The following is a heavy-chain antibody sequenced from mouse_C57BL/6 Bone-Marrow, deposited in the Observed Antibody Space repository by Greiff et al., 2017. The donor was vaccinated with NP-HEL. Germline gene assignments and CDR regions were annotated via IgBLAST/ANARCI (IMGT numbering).Heavy chain of an antibody. Sequence: VQLQQSGAELVRPGASVKLSCKASGYTFTDYYINWVKQRPGQGLEWIARIYPGSGNTYYNEKFKGKATLTAEKSSSTAYMQLSSLTSEDSAVYFCARSGNSSGLTYWGQGTLVTVSA. CDR3: ARSGNSSGLTY. V-gene: IGHV1-76*01. CDR1: GYTFTDYY. D-gene: IGHD3-2*02. CDR2: IYPGSGNT. J-gene: IGHJ3*01.